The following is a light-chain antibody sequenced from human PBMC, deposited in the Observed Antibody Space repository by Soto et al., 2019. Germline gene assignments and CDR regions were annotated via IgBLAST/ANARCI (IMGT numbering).Light chain of an antibody. CDR2: KAS. Sequence: DIQMTQSPSTLSASVGDRVTITCRASQSISSWLAWYQQKPGKAPKLLIYKASSLESGVPSRFSGSGSGTEFTLTISSLQPDDFATFYCQQYNSYPYTFGQGTKLEIK. V-gene: IGKV1-5*03. J-gene: IGKJ2*01. CDR1: QSISSW. CDR3: QQYNSYPYT.